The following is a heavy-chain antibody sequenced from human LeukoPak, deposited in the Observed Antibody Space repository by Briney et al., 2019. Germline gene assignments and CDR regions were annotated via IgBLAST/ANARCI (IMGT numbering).Heavy chain of an antibody. V-gene: IGHV3-21*01. CDR2: ISSSSSYI. D-gene: IGHD1-20*01. Sequence: GGSLRLSCAASGFTFSSYSMNWVRQAPGKGLEWVSSISSSSSYIYYADSVKGRFTISRDNAKNSLYLQMNSLRAEDTAVYYCARVDNWNVPIDYWGQGTLVTVSS. J-gene: IGHJ4*02. CDR1: GFTFSSYS. CDR3: ARVDNWNVPIDY.